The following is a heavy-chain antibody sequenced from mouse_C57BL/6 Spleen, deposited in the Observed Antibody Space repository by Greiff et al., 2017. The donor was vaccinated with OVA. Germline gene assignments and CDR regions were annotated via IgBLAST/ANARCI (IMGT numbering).Heavy chain of an antibody. D-gene: IGHD3-2*02. CDR1: GFTFTDYY. CDR2: IRNKANGYTT. J-gene: IGHJ4*01. V-gene: IGHV7-3*01. Sequence: EVMLVESGGGLVQPGGSLSLSCAASGFTFTDYYMSWVRQPPGKALEWLGFIRNKANGYTTEYSASVKGRFTISRDNSHSILYLQLNALRAEDSATYYCARYMGSSGYLYYAMGGWGKGTSVTVAS. CDR3: ARYMGSSGYLYYAMGG.